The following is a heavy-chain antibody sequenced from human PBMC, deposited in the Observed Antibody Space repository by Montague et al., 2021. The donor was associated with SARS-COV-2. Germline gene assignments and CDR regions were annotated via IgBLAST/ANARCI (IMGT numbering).Heavy chain of an antibody. CDR2: TT. Sequence: TTEYNPSLTSRVTISVDTSKNQFSLRLSAVTAADTAVYYCAGGLSGGSLDYWGQRTL. J-gene: IGHJ4*02. D-gene: IGHD2-15*01. V-gene: IGHV4-59*09. CDR3: AGGLSGGSLDY.